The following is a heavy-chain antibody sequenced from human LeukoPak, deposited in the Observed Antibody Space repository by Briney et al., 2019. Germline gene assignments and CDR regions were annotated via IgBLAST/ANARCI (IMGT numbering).Heavy chain of an antibody. CDR2: IYYSGST. J-gene: IGHJ5*02. D-gene: IGHD2-2*02. CDR1: GGSISSYY. V-gene: IGHV4-59*01. CDR3: ARGVVVPAAIRTHWFDP. Sequence: SETLSLTCTVSGGSISSYYWSWIRQPPGKGLEWIGYIYYSGSTNCNPSLKSRVTISVDTSKNQFSLKLSSVTAADTAVYYCARGVVVPAAIRTHWFDPWGQGTLVTVSS.